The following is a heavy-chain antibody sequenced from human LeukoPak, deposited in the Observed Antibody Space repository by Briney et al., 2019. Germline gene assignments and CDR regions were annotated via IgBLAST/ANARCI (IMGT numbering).Heavy chain of an antibody. Sequence: PSETLSLTCTVSGGSISSSSYYWGWIRQPPGKGLEWIGRIYYSGSTYYNPSLKSRVTISVDTSKNQFSLKLSSVTAADTAVYYCARPSYYYDSSGYPVDAFDIWGQRTMVTVSS. CDR3: ARPSYYYDSSGYPVDAFDI. CDR2: IYYSGST. CDR1: GGSISSSSYY. J-gene: IGHJ3*02. V-gene: IGHV4-39*01. D-gene: IGHD3-22*01.